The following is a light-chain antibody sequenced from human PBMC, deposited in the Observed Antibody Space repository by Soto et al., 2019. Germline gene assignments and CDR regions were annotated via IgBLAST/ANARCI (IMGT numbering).Light chain of an antibody. Sequence: DIQMTQSPSSLSASVGDRVTITCQASQDIADSLNWYQQRPGKAPKLLIYDTSTLETGVPSRFSGKRSGRHFTLTISSLQPEDVATYYCQQFDSLFSFGPGTTVEI. CDR1: QDIADS. V-gene: IGKV1-33*01. CDR3: QQFDSLFS. CDR2: DTS. J-gene: IGKJ3*01.